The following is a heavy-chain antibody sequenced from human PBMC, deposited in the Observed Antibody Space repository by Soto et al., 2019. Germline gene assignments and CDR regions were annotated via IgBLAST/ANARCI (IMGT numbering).Heavy chain of an antibody. Sequence: QVHLQESGPGLVKPSQTLSLTCTVSGVSITSGSYYWSWIRQFPGKGLEWIGHISYIGTYYNTSLKEQVTLSMDSSKKNLPLNLNSVTAADTAVYFCASYKPTDAFDLWGQGTMVTVSS. CDR1: GVSITSGSYY. CDR3: ASYKPTDAFDL. J-gene: IGHJ3*01. V-gene: IGHV4-31*01. D-gene: IGHD1-20*01. CDR2: ISYIGT.